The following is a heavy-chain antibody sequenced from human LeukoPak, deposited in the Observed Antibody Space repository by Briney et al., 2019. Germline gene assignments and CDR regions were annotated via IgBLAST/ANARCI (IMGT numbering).Heavy chain of an antibody. D-gene: IGHD3-22*01. CDR2: ISAYNGHT. J-gene: IGHJ3*02. CDR1: GYIFSSYG. Sequence: GASVKVSCKASGYIFSSYGSSWVRQAPGQGLEWMGWISAYNGHTNYAQKFQGRVIMTTDTSTSTAYMELRSLRSDDTAVYYCARARFNYYDSSGYSDAFDIWGQGTMVTVSS. V-gene: IGHV1-18*01. CDR3: ARARFNYYDSSGYSDAFDI.